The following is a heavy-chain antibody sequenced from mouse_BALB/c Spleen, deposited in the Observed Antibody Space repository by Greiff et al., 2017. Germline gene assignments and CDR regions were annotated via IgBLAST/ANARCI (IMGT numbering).Heavy chain of an antibody. J-gene: IGHJ3*01. CDR1: GFSLTSYG. CDR3: AAGGFRQDIAY. V-gene: IGHV2-9*02. CDR2: IWAGGST. Sequence: QVQLKESGPGLVAPSQSLSITCTVSGFSLTSYGVHWVRQPPGKGLEWLGVIWAGGSTNYNSALMSRLSISKDNSKRQVFLKMNSLQTDDTAMYYCAAGGFRQDIAYWGQGTLVTVSA.